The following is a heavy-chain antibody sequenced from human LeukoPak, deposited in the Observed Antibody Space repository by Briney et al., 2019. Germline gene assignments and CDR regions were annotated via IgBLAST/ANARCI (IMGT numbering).Heavy chain of an antibody. CDR1: GFTFSSYG. D-gene: IGHD3-22*01. J-gene: IGHJ5*02. Sequence: GGSLRLSCAASGFTFSSYGMHWVRQAPGKGLEWAAVISYDGSNKYYADSVKGRFTISRDNSKNTLYLQMNSLRAEDTAVYYCTKDGSYYYDSSGYYPRTWGQGTLVTVSS. CDR2: ISYDGSNK. CDR3: TKDGSYYYDSSGYYPRT. V-gene: IGHV3-30*18.